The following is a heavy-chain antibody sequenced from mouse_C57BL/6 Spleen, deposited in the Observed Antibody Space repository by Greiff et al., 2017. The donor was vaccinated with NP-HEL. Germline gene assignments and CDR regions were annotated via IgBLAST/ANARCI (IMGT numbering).Heavy chain of an antibody. D-gene: IGHD1-1*01. Sequence: QVQLQQPGAELVKPGASVKLSCKASGYTFTSYWMHWVKQRPGQGLEWIGMIHPNSGSTNYNEKFKSKATLTVDKSSSTAYMQLSSLTSEDSAVYYCAGFYYYGSSYAYYFDYWGQGTTLTVSS. CDR1: GYTFTSYW. CDR2: IHPNSGST. J-gene: IGHJ2*01. CDR3: AGFYYYGSSYAYYFDY. V-gene: IGHV1-64*01.